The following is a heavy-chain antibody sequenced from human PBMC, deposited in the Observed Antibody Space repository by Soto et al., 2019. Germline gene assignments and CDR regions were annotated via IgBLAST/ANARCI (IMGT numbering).Heavy chain of an antibody. CDR1: GFTFSSYW. D-gene: IGHD3-22*01. Sequence: EVQLVESGGGLVQPGGSLRLSCAASGFTFSSYWMSWVRQAPGKGLEWVANIKQDGSEKYYVDSVKGRFTISRDNAKNSVYLQMNSLRAEDTAVYYCWVYDSSGYYLRGAFDIWGQGTMVTVSS. CDR3: WVYDSSGYYLRGAFDI. CDR2: IKQDGSEK. V-gene: IGHV3-7*01. J-gene: IGHJ3*02.